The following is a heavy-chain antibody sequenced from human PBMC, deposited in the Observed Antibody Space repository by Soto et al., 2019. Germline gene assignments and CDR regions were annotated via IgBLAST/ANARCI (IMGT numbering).Heavy chain of an antibody. V-gene: IGHV1-3*01. CDR2: INAGNGNT. D-gene: IGHD2-15*01. Sequence: ASVKVSCKASGYTFTSYSMHWVRHAPGQRLEWMGWINAGNGNTKYSQKFQGRVTITRDTSASTAYMELSSLRSEGTAVYYCAGDYCAIGRGNNSYYYMDVWGKGTTVTVSS. CDR3: AGDYCAIGRGNNSYYYMDV. CDR1: GYTFTSYS. J-gene: IGHJ6*03.